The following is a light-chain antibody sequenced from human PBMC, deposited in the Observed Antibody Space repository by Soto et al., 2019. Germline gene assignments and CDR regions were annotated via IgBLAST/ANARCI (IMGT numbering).Light chain of an antibody. Sequence: DIQMTQSPSSLSASVGDRVTIACRASQGIKNYLAWYQHKPGKVPQLLIFAASTLQSGVPSRFSGSGSGTDFPLTISSLQPEDVATYYCQKYDGVPWTFGQGTKVEIK. CDR3: QKYDGVPWT. J-gene: IGKJ1*01. CDR1: QGIKNY. V-gene: IGKV1-27*01. CDR2: AAS.